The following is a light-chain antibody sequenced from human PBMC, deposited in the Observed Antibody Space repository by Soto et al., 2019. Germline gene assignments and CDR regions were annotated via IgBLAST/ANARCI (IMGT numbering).Light chain of an antibody. CDR3: QQYEKWPPWT. CDR2: GAS. Sequence: EIVRTRSPATLSVSPGERATLSCRASQSVSTNLAWYQHRPGKAPRLLIYGASTRATAIPARFSGSGSGTEFTLTISSLQSEDFAIYYCQQYEKWPPWTFGQGTKVDIK. V-gene: IGKV3-15*01. CDR1: QSVSTN. J-gene: IGKJ1*01.